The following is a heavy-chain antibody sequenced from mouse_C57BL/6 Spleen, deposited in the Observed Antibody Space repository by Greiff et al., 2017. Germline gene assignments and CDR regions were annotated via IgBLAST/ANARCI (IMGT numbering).Heavy chain of an antibody. D-gene: IGHD1-1*01. Sequence: EVQLQQSGPVLVKPGASVKMSCKASGYTFTDYYMNWVKQSHGKSLEWIGVINPYNGGTSYNQKFKGKATLTVDKSSSTAYMELNSLTSEDSAVYYCARHGSSLYAMDYWGQGTSVTVSS. CDR3: ARHGSSLYAMDY. J-gene: IGHJ4*01. V-gene: IGHV1-19*01. CDR2: INPYNGGT. CDR1: GYTFTDYY.